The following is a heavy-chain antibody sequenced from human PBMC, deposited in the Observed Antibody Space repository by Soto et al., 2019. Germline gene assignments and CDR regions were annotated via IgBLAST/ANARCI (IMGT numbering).Heavy chain of an antibody. D-gene: IGHD4-4*01. CDR1: GFSLSSDGVG. CDR3: ARRSTYSRSWRSGWFDS. CDR2: IYWDDDY. Sequence: QITLKESGPTLVKPTQTLTLTCTISGFSLSSDGVGVGWIRQPPGKALEWLAFIYWDDDYRYSPSLQSRLNITKDSSNNQVLLIVTNVDPVDSATYFCARRSTYSRSWRSGWFDSWGQGILVTVSS. V-gene: IGHV2-5*02. J-gene: IGHJ5*01.